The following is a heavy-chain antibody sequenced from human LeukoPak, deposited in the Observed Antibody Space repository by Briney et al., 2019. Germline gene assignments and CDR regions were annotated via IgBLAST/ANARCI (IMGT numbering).Heavy chain of an antibody. CDR3: ATRHSIGYYASPAPFDI. CDR1: GGSISSYY. V-gene: IGHV4-59*01. Sequence: SETLSLTCTVSGGSISSYYWSWIRQPPGKGLEWIGYIYYSGSTNYNPSLKSRVTISVDTSKNQFSLNLSSVTAADTAVYYCATRHSIGYYASPAPFDIWGQGTMVTVSS. D-gene: IGHD3-22*01. CDR2: IYYSGST. J-gene: IGHJ3*02.